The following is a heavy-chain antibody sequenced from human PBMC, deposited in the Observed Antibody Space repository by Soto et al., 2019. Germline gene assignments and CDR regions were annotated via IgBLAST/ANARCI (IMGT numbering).Heavy chain of an antibody. CDR2: IIPIFGTA. D-gene: IGHD3-22*01. V-gene: IGHV1-69*13. J-gene: IGHJ4*02. CDR3: AAEYYYGGSDPRGRID. Sequence: ASVKVSCKASGGTFSSYAISWVRQAPGQGLEWMGGIIPIFGTANYAQKFQGRVTITADESTSTAYMELSSLRSEDTAVYYCAAEYYYGGSDPRGRIDWGQGTLVTVSS. CDR1: GGTFSSYA.